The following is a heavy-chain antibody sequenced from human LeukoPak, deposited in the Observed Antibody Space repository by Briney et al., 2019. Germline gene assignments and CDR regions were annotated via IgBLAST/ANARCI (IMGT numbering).Heavy chain of an antibody. J-gene: IGHJ5*02. D-gene: IGHD2-15*01. CDR3: ARDGYCSGGSCYSFDP. V-gene: IGHV3-30-3*01. CDR2: ISYDGSNK. CDR1: GFTFSSYA. Sequence: QPGGSLRLSCAASGFTFSSYAMHWVRQAPGMGLEWVAVISYDGSNKYYADSVKGRFTISRDNPKNTLYLQMNSLRAEDTAVYYCARDGYCSGGSCYSFDPWGQGTLVTVSS.